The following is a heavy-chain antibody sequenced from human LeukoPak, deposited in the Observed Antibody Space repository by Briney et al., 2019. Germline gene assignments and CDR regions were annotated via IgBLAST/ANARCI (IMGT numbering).Heavy chain of an antibody. D-gene: IGHD3-10*01. CDR2: IYHSGST. V-gene: IGHV4-4*02. CDR1: GGSISSSNW. Sequence: PSETLSLTCAVSGGSISSSNWWSWVRQPPGKGLEWIGEIYHSGSTNYNPSLKSRVTISVDKSKNQFSLKLSSVTAADTAVYYCARVSTFGWFGELLFPHFDYWGQGTLVTVSS. CDR3: ARVSTFGWFGELLFPHFDY. J-gene: IGHJ4*02.